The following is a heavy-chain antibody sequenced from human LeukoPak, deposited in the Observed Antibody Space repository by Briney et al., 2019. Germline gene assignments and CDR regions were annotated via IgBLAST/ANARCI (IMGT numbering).Heavy chain of an antibody. D-gene: IGHD3-22*01. V-gene: IGHV1-46*01. J-gene: IGHJ3*02. CDR3: ARVKSYYYDTSDKDAFDI. Sequence: ASVKVSCKASGYSFTSHYMHWVRQAPGQGLEWLGLINPTGSSTLYAQKFQGRVTMTRDTSTSTVYMELSSLRSEDTAVYYCARVKSYYYDTSDKDAFDIWGQGTMVTVSS. CDR1: GYSFTSHY. CDR2: INPTGSST.